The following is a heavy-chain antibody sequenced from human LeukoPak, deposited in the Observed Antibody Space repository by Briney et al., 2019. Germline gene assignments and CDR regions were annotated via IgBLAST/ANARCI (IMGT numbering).Heavy chain of an antibody. V-gene: IGHV3-11*01. CDR2: ISSSGSTI. Sequence: GGSQRLSCAASGFKFSDHYIDRVRQAPGKGLEWVSYISSSGSTIYYADSVKGRFTISRDNAKNSLYLQMNSLRAEDTAVYYCARDQSRYSPNLPGCWGQGTLATVSS. D-gene: IGHD1-1*01. J-gene: IGHJ4*02. CDR3: ARDQSRYSPNLPGC. CDR1: GFKFSDHY.